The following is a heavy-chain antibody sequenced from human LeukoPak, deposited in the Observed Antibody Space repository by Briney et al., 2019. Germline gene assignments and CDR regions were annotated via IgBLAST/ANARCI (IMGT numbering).Heavy chain of an antibody. Sequence: ASVKVSCKASGYTFTSYAMHWVRQAPGQRLEWMGWINPNSGGTNYAQKFQGWVTMTRDTSISTAYMELSRLRSDDTAVYYCARLGALGYCSSTSCYSGYYYGMDVWGQGTTVTVSS. J-gene: IGHJ6*02. CDR3: ARLGALGYCSSTSCYSGYYYGMDV. CDR1: GYTFTSYA. V-gene: IGHV1-2*04. CDR2: INPNSGGT. D-gene: IGHD2-2*01.